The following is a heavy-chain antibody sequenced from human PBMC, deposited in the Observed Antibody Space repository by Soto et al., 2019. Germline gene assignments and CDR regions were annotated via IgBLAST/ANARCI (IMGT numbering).Heavy chain of an antibody. V-gene: IGHV3-30*18. CDR2: ISYDGSNK. Sequence: QVQLVESGGGVVQPGRSLRLSCAASGFTFSSYGMHWVRQAPGKGLEWVAVISYDGSNKYYADSVKGRFTISRDNSKNTLYLQMNSLRAEDTAVYYCAKDRRSRYSNYGGWAFDIWGQGTMVTVSS. CDR3: AKDRRSRYSNYGGWAFDI. D-gene: IGHD4-4*01. CDR1: GFTFSSYG. J-gene: IGHJ3*02.